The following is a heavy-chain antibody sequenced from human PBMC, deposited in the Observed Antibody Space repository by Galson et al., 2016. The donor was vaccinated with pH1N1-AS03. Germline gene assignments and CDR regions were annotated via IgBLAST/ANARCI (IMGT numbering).Heavy chain of an antibody. D-gene: IGHD5-12*01. J-gene: IGHJ6*02. CDR1: GFTFSSYR. CDR3: AREYNGHDPRYLYGMDV. V-gene: IGHV3-48*02. CDR2: IGKGSGII. Sequence: SLRLSCAASGFTFSSYRMNWARHAPGKGLEWVSYIGKGSGIIYYADSVRGRFTISRDDVNNSLYLQMHSLRDEDTAVYYCAREYNGHDPRYLYGMDVWGQGTTVIVSS.